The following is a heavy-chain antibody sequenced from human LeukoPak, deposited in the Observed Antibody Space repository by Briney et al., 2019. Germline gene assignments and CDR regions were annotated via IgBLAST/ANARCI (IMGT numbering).Heavy chain of an antibody. CDR3: ATLTVRGVINI. D-gene: IGHD3-10*01. J-gene: IGHJ4*02. Sequence: GGSLRLSCAASGFTFSNTWMNWVRQAPGKGLEWVGRIQSKTDGGTTEYAAPVKGRFTISRDDSKTTLYLQMNSLKTEDTAVYYCATLTVRGVINIWGRGTLVTVSS. CDR1: GFTFSNTW. CDR2: IQSKTDGGTT. V-gene: IGHV3-15*01.